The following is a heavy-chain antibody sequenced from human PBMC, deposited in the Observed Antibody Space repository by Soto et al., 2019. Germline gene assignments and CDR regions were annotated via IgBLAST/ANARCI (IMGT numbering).Heavy chain of an antibody. V-gene: IGHV3-74*01. D-gene: IGHD3-22*01. CDR1: GFTFNSYW. CDR3: VRGDGDYYDGNGYLGRH. J-gene: IGHJ4*02. CDR2: LKSDGSGT. Sequence: EVQLVESGGGLVQPGGSLRLSCAASGFTFNSYWMHWVRQAPGKGLVWVSRLKSDGSGTTYADSVKGRLTISRDNAKNRLYLQMNSLRAEDTAVYYCVRGDGDYYDGNGYLGRHWGQGTLVTVSS.